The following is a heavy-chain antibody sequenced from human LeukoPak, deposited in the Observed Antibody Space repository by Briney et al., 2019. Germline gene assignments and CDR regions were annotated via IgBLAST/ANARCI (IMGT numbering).Heavy chain of an antibody. CDR2: IDPSDSYT. V-gene: IGHV5-10-1*01. CDR3: ARHSSGSSGYHDAFDI. Sequence: GESLRISCKGSGYSFTSYWISWVRQMPGKGLEWMGRIDPSDSYTNYSPSFQGHVTISADKSISTAYLQWSSLKASDTAMYYCARHSSGSSGYHDAFDIWGQGTMVTVSS. J-gene: IGHJ3*02. D-gene: IGHD3-22*01. CDR1: GYSFTSYW.